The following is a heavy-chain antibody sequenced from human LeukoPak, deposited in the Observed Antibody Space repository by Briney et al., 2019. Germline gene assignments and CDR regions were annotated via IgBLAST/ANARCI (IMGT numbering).Heavy chain of an antibody. D-gene: IGHD3-3*01. CDR2: FDPEDGET. CDR1: GYTLTELS. Sequence: ASVKVSCKVSGYTLTELSMNWVRQAPGKGLEWMGGFDPEDGETIYAQKLQGRVTMTEDTSTDTAYTELSSLRSEDTAVYYCATRTIFGVVGYEYYMDVWGKGTTVTVSS. J-gene: IGHJ6*03. CDR3: ATRTIFGVVGYEYYMDV. V-gene: IGHV1-24*01.